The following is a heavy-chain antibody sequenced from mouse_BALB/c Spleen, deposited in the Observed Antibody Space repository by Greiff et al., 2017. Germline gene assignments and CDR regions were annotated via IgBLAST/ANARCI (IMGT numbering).Heavy chain of an antibody. Sequence: EVMLVESGGGLVQPGGSRKLSCAASGFTFSSFGMHWVRQAPEKGLEWVAYISSGSSTIYYADTVKGRFTISRDNPKNTLFLQMTSLRSEDTAMYYCAYTGFAYWGQGTLVTVSA. CDR2: ISSGSSTI. CDR3: AYTGFAY. J-gene: IGHJ3*01. V-gene: IGHV5-17*02. D-gene: IGHD2-12*01. CDR1: GFTFSSFG.